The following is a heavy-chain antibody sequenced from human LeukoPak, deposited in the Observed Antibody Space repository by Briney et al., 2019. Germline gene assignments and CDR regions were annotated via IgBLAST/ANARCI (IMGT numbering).Heavy chain of an antibody. CDR3: ARVGVWGSPDDY. Sequence: PGGSLRLSCAASGFTFSDYYMSWTRQAPGKGLEWLSYISSNTNYTDYADSVKGRFTISRDNAKKSLYLQMNSLRVEDAAVYYCARVGVWGSPDDYWGQGTLVIVSS. CDR2: ISSNTNYT. CDR1: GFTFSDYY. D-gene: IGHD3-16*01. J-gene: IGHJ4*02. V-gene: IGHV3-11*06.